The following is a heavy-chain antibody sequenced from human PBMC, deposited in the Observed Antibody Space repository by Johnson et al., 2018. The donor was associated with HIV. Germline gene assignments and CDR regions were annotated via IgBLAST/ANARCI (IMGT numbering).Heavy chain of an antibody. D-gene: IGHD6-13*01. V-gene: IGHV3-66*03. CDR3: ARDQIAAAGAFDI. CDR1: GFTVGTNY. CDR2: IFSVGDV. J-gene: IGHJ3*02. Sequence: VQLVESGGGLIQPGGSLRLSCAASGFTVGTNYMSWVRQAPGKGLAWVSVIFSVGDVYYADSGKGRFTISRDNSKNMVYLQMNSRRAEDTAVYYCARDQIAAAGAFDIWGQGTMVTVSS.